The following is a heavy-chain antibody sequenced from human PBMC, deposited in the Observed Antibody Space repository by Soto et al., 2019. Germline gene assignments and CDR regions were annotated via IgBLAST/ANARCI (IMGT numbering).Heavy chain of an antibody. CDR2: IIPLFGTA. Sequence: QVQLVQSGAEVKKPGSSGKVSCKASGGTFSSFGFNWVRQAPGQALEWMGGIIPLFGTANYAEKSQGRVTSAADEGTSTASMELIGLRSEDTAIYYCARDRSMDGYNSRDFDYWGQGTLVTVS. CDR3: ARDRSMDGYNSRDFDY. V-gene: IGHV1-69*01. D-gene: IGHD5-12*01. CDR1: GGTFSSFG. J-gene: IGHJ4*02.